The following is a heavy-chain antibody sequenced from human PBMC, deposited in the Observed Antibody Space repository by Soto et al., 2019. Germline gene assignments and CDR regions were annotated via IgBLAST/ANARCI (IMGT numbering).Heavy chain of an antibody. V-gene: IGHV3-21*01. CDR3: GREKEDEGSSSLRVYYGVAV. D-gene: IGHD6-6*01. CDR1: GFTLSNYR. Sequence: EVQLVESGGGPVKSGQSLRLSCVASGFTLSNYRMTWVRQGPGKGLEWVSSINSRADYTHYTESVKGRFTISRDNAKNSVFLQLNSLRAEDAAVYYCGREKEDEGSSSLRVYYGVAVWGQGTTVIVSS. CDR2: INSRADYT. J-gene: IGHJ6*02.